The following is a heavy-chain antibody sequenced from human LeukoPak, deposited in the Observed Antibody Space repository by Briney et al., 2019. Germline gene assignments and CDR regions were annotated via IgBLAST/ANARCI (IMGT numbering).Heavy chain of an antibody. J-gene: IGHJ4*02. CDR3: ARLLELPSRFDY. V-gene: IGHV4-38-2*01. D-gene: IGHD1-7*01. CDR2: IYHSGST. CDR1: GYSISSGYY. Sequence: PSETLSLTCAVSGYSISSGYYWGWIRQPPGKGLEWIGSIYHSGSTYYNPSLKSRVTISVDTSKNQFPLKLSSVTAADTAVYYCARLLELPSRFDYWGQGTLVTVSS.